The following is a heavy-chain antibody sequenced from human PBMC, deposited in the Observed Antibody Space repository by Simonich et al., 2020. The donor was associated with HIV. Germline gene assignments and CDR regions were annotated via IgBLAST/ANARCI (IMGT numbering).Heavy chain of an antibody. CDR1: GFTFSSYW. CDR3: ARGWDGSSSSLDDY. D-gene: IGHD6-6*01. CDR2: IRQDGRDK. Sequence: EVQLVESGGGLIQPGGSLKLSCAASGFTFSSYWMTWVRQAPGKGLGWVGNIRQDGRDKYYGDSGKGRITISRDNAKNSLFLQMNSLKAEDTAVYYCARGWDGSSSSLDDYWGQGTLVTVSS. V-gene: IGHV3-7*01. J-gene: IGHJ4*02.